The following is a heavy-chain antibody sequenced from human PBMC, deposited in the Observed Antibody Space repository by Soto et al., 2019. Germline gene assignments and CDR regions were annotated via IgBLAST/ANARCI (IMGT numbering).Heavy chain of an antibody. J-gene: IGHJ5*02. CDR1: GGSISSGGYY. CDR2: IYYSGST. V-gene: IGHV4-31*03. D-gene: IGHD3-3*01. CDR3: ASISNYDFWSGYFAGNWFDP. Sequence: PSETLSLTCTVSGGSISSGGYYWSWIRQHPGKGLEWIGYIYYSGSTYYNPSLKSRVTISVDTSKNQFSLKLSSVTAADTAVYYCASISNYDFWSGYFAGNWFDPWGQGTLVTVSS.